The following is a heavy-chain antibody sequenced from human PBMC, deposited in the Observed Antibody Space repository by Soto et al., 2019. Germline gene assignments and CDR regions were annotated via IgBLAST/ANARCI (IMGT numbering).Heavy chain of an antibody. CDR2: IDRDGYSS. J-gene: IGHJ4*02. CDR1: GFSLSNYW. Sequence: EVQLVESGGGVVQPGGSLRLSCAASGFSLSNYWMHWVRQVPGEGLVWVSRIDRDGYSSTYAEPMKGRFTISRDNDKNTLYLQINSLRAEDTAVYDCARQPLGTVTPDYWGQGTLVTVSS. D-gene: IGHD4-17*01. V-gene: IGHV3-74*01. CDR3: ARQPLGTVTPDY.